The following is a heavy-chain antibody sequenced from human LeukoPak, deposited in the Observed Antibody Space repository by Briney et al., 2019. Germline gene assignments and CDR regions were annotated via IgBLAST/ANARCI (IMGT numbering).Heavy chain of an antibody. J-gene: IGHJ4*02. CDR2: VIPIFGTA. CDR3: ARGWDYDSGGRPTAYVY. V-gene: IGHV1-69*01. D-gene: IGHD3-22*01. CDR1: GGTFSNFA. Sequence: VKVSCKASGGTFSNFAINWVRQAPGPGLEWMGGVIPIFGTANYAQKFQGRVTITADESTSTVYMELNSLKSEDTAVYYCARGWDYDSGGRPTAYVYWGQGTLVTVSS.